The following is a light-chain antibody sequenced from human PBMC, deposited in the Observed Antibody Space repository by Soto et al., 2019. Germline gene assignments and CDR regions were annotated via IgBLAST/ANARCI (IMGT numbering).Light chain of an antibody. V-gene: IGKV3-11*01. J-gene: IGKJ1*01. CDR1: QSVSNY. Sequence: IVLTQSPATLSLSPGARATLSCRAGQSVSNYLAWYQQKPGQAPRLLIYDTFNRATGIPARFSGSGSGTDFTLTISSLEPADLAVYFSVPRSTWPWTSGQGTNVEIK. CDR2: DTF. CDR3: VPRSTWPWT.